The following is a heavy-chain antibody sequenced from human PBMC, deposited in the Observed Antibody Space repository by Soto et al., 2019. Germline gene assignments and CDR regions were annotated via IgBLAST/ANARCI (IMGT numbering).Heavy chain of an antibody. V-gene: IGHV1-2*02. CDR2: INPKFGDT. J-gene: IGHJ6*02. Sequence: QVRLVQSGAEVKEPGDSVRVSCEASGYTFTAYHIHWVRQAPGQGLEWMGWINPKFGDTGYAQDFQGRGSMTSDMSISTVYMELSRLTSDDTAIYYCARNMDYYYGRGSGNGQGVWGQGTTVTVFS. D-gene: IGHD3-10*02. CDR1: GYTFTAYH. CDR3: ARNMDYYYGRGSGNGQGV.